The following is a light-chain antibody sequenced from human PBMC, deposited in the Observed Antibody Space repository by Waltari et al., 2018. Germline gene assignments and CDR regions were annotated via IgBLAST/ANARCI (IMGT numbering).Light chain of an antibody. CDR1: SGINVGTYR. CDR2: YKSDSDK. CDR3: KIWHSSALV. J-gene: IGLJ2*01. Sequence: QAVLTQPSSLSASPGASASLTCTLRSGINVGTYRIYWYQQKPGSPPQYLLRYKSDSDKQQGSGVPSRFSGSKDASANAGILLISGLQSEDEADYYCKIWHSSALVFGGGTKLTVL. V-gene: IGLV5-45*03.